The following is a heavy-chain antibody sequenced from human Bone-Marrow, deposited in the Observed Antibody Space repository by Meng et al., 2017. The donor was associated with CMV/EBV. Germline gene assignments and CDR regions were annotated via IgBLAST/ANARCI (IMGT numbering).Heavy chain of an antibody. J-gene: IGHJ4*02. V-gene: IGHV3-74*01. CDR3: ARHNNYDILTGAFDY. D-gene: IGHD3-9*01. CDR1: GFTFSSYW. CDR2: INSDGSST. Sequence: ESLKISCAASGFTFSSYWMHWVRQAPGKGLVWVSRINSDGSSTSYADSVKGRFTISRDNAKNTLYLQMNSLRAEDTAVYYCARHNNYDILTGAFDYWGQGTLVTVSS.